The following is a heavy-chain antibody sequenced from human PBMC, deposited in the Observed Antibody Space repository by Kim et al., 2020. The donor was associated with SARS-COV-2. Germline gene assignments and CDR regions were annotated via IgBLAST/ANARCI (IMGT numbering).Heavy chain of an antibody. D-gene: IGHD3-22*01. Sequence: ASVKVSCKASGYIFSNYDVNWVRQAPGQGLEWVGWISASSGHTNSAQRLQGRVTMTTDTSTSTAYLELRSLRSDDTAIYYCARDVYPTSSSYYYDFQFWGKGTLVTVSS. V-gene: IGHV1-18*01. CDR1: GYIFSNYD. J-gene: IGHJ4*02. CDR3: ARDVYPTSSSYYYDFQF. CDR2: ISASSGHT.